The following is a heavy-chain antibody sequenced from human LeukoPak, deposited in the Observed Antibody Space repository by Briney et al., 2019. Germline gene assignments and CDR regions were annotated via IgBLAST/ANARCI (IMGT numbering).Heavy chain of an antibody. CDR3: ARERGYSRSQYFQH. V-gene: IGHV4-34*01. Sequence: SETLSLTCAVYGGSFSGYYWSWIRQPPGKGLEWIGEINHSGSTNYNPSLESRVTISVDTSKNQFSLKLSSVTAADTAVYYCARERGYSRSQYFQHWGQGTLVTVSS. CDR1: GGSFSGYY. CDR2: INHSGST. D-gene: IGHD6-13*01. J-gene: IGHJ1*01.